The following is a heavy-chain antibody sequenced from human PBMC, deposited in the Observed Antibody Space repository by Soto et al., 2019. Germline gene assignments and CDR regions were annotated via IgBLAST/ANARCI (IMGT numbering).Heavy chain of an antibody. D-gene: IGHD3-22*01. CDR1: GGSISSGDYY. J-gene: IGHJ4*02. CDR3: ARASPAINYDSSGYYPPSIDY. CDR2: IYYSGST. V-gene: IGHV4-30-4*01. Sequence: SETLSLTCTVSGGSISSGDYYWSWIRQPPGKGLEWIGYIYYSGSTYYNPSLKSRVTISVDTSKNQFSPKLSSVTAADTAVYYCARASPAINYDSSGYYPPSIDYWGQGTLVTVSS.